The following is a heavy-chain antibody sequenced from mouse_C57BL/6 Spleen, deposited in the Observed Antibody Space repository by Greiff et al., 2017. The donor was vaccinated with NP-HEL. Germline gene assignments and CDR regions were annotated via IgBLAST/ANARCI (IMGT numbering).Heavy chain of an antibody. CDR2: FHPYNDDT. Sequence: QVQLQQSGAELVKPGASVKMSCKASGYTFTTYPIEWMKQNHGKSLEWIGNFHPYNDDTKYNEKFKGKATLTVEKSSSTVYLELSRLTSDDSAVYYCAILYDGYYDWYFDVWGTGTTVTVSS. CDR1: GYTFTTYP. D-gene: IGHD2-3*01. V-gene: IGHV1-47*01. CDR3: AILYDGYYDWYFDV. J-gene: IGHJ1*03.